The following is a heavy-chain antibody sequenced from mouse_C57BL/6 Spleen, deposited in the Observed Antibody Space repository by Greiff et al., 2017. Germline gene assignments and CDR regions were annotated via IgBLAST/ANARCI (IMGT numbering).Heavy chain of an antibody. J-gene: IGHJ2*01. D-gene: IGHD2-1*01. CDR3: ARYGNYVPYYFDY. V-gene: IGHV5-16*01. CDR2: INYDGSST. CDR1: GFTFSDYY. Sequence: EVKLMESEGGLVQPGSSMKLSCTASGFTFSDYYMAWVRQVPEKGLEWVANINYDGSSTYYLDSLKSRFIISRDNAKNILYLQMSSLKSEDTATYYCARYGNYVPYYFDYWGQGTTLTVSS.